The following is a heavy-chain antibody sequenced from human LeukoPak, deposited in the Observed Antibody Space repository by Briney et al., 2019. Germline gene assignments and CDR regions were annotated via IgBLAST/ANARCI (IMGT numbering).Heavy chain of an antibody. V-gene: IGHV4-39*02. D-gene: IGHD1-26*01. CDR1: GGSISSSSYY. Sequence: PSETLSLTCTVSGGSISSSSYYWGWIRQPPGKGLEWIGSIYYSGSTYYNPSLKSRVAISVDTSKNQFSLKLSSVTAADTAVYYCAKEWELRLWGQGTLVTVSS. CDR3: AKEWELRL. CDR2: IYYSGST. J-gene: IGHJ4*02.